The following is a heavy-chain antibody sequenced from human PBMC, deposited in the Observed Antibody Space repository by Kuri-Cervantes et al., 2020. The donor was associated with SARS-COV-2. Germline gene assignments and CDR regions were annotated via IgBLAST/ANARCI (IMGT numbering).Heavy chain of an antibody. Sequence: GESLKISCAASGFPVASNYINWVRRAPEKGLEWVSSIYSGGSTHYAESLKGRFTISRDTSKNTVYLQMNSLRGEDTGVYYCARDLICSTCDTPDYYGMDVWGQGTTVTVSS. J-gene: IGHJ6*02. D-gene: IGHD2-15*01. CDR3: ARDLICSTCDTPDYYGMDV. CDR2: IYSGGST. V-gene: IGHV3-66*01. CDR1: GFPVASNY.